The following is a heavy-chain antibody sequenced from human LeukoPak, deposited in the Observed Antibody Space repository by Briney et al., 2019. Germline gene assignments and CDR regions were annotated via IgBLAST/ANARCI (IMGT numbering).Heavy chain of an antibody. V-gene: IGHV4-34*01. J-gene: IGHJ6*03. Sequence: SETLSLTCAVYGGSFSGYYWSWIRQPPGKGLEWIGEINHSGSTIHSPSLKSRITISVDTSRNQFSLKLSSVTAADTAVYYCARGRLTPPIYYMDVWDNGTTVTVSS. D-gene: IGHD3-16*01. CDR2: INHSGST. CDR3: ARGRLTPPIYYMDV. CDR1: GGSFSGYY.